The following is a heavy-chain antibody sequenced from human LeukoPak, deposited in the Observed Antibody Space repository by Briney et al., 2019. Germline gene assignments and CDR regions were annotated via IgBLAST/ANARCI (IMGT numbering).Heavy chain of an antibody. J-gene: IGHJ5*02. CDR1: GYTFTGYY. D-gene: IGHD2-2*02. CDR3: ARDSGYQLLYCWSDL. CDR2: INPNSGGT. V-gene: IGHV1-2*02. Sequence: ASVKVSCKASGYTFTGYYMHWVRQAPGQGLEWMGWINPNSGGTNYAQKFQGRVTMTRDTSISTAYMELSRLRSDDTAVYYCARDSGYQLLYCWSDLWGQGTLVTVSS.